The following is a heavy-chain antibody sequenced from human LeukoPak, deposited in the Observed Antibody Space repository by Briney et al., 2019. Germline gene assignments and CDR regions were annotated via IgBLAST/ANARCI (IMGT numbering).Heavy chain of an antibody. Sequence: ASVKVSCKASGYTFTSYGINWVRQAPGQGLEWMGWINTNTGNPTYAQGFTGRFVFSLDTSVSTAYLQISSLKAEDTAVYYCAIRGNSYGKYYYYYYMDVWGKGTTVTVSS. CDR2: INTNTGNP. V-gene: IGHV7-4-1*02. CDR1: GYTFTSYG. D-gene: IGHD5-18*01. CDR3: AIRGNSYGKYYYYYYMDV. J-gene: IGHJ6*03.